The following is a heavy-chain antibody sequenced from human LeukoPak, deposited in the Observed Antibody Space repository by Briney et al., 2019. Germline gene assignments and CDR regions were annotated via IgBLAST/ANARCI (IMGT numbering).Heavy chain of an antibody. CDR2: IYPGDSDT. D-gene: IGHD2-15*01. V-gene: IGHV5-51*01. CDR1: GYSFTSYW. J-gene: IGHJ3*02. CDR3: AREALYDAFDI. Sequence: EESLKISCKGSGYSFTSYWIGWVRQMPGKGLEWMGIIYPGDSDTRYSPSFQGQVTISADKSISTAYLQRSSLKASDTAMYYCAREALYDAFDIWGQGTMVTVSS.